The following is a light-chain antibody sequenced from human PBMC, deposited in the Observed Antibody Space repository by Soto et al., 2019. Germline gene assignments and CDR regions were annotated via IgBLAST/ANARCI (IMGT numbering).Light chain of an antibody. CDR1: QSISSW. CDR2: KAS. V-gene: IGKV1-5*03. Sequence: DIQITQSPSTLSASVGDRVTITCRASQSISSWLAWYQQKPGKAPKLLIYKASSLESGVPSRFSGSGSGTEFTLTISSLQPDDSATYYCQHYSLYSPWTFGQGTKVDIK. J-gene: IGKJ1*01. CDR3: QHYSLYSPWT.